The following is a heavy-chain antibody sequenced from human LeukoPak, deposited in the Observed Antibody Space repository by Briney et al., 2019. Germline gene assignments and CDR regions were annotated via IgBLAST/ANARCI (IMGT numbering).Heavy chain of an antibody. CDR3: ARLPSPRASLESSIDY. V-gene: IGHV4-39*01. D-gene: IGHD3-3*01. Sequence: SETLSLTCTVSGGSISSSSYYWGWIRQPPGKGLEWIVSIYYSGSTYYNPSLKSRVTISVDTSKNQFSLKLSSVTAADTAVYYCARLPSPRASLESSIDYWGQGTLVTVSS. J-gene: IGHJ4*02. CDR2: IYYSGST. CDR1: GGSISSSSYY.